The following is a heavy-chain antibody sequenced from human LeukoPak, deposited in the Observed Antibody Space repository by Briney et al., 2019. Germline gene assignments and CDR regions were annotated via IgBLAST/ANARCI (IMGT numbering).Heavy chain of an antibody. J-gene: IGHJ5*02. V-gene: IGHV4-34*01. CDR1: GGSFSGYY. CDR2: INHSGST. D-gene: IGHD3-22*01. CDR3: ARVGFYDSPSAPVER. Sequence: SETLPLTCAVYGGSFSGYYWSWIRQPPGKGLEWIGEINHSGSTNYNPSLKSRVTISVDTSKNQFSLKLSSVTAADTAVYYCARVGFYDSPSAPVERWGQGTLVTVSS.